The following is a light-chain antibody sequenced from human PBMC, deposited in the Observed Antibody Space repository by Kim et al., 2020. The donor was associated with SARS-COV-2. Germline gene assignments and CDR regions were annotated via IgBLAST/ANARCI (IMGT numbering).Light chain of an antibody. CDR2: NNN. CDR3: QSYDSNLSAWV. Sequence: RVTISCTGTTSNSGAGYDVHWYQQLPGTAPKVLIYNNNNRPSGVPDRFSGSKSGTSASLAITGLQAEDEADYYCQSYDSNLSAWVFGGGTKLTVL. CDR1: TSNSGAGYD. V-gene: IGLV1-40*01. J-gene: IGLJ3*02.